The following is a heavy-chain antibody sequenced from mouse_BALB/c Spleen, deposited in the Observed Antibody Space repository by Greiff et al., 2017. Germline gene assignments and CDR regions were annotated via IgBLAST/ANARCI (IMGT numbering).Heavy chain of an antibody. D-gene: IGHD1-1*01. CDR1: GYTFTSYW. CDR2: INPSTGYT. Sequence: VQLQESGAELAKPGASVKMSCKASGYTFTSYWMHWVKQRPGQGLEWIGYINPSTGYTEYNQKFKDKATLTADKSSSTAYMQLSSLTSEDSAVYYCARGYYGSSGGLVDYWGQGTTLTVSS. V-gene: IGHV1-7*01. CDR3: ARGYYGSSGGLVDY. J-gene: IGHJ2*01.